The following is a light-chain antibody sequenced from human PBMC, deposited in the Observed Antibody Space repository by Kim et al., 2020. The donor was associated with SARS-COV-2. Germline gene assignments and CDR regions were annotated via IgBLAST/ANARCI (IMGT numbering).Light chain of an antibody. CDR3: QQYNNWPYT. Sequence: EIVMTQSPATLSVSPGERATLSCRASQSVSSNLAWYQQKPGQAPRLLIYGASTRATGIPARFSGSGSGTEFTLTISSLQSGDFAVYYCQQYNNWPYTFGQGTKLE. J-gene: IGKJ2*01. V-gene: IGKV3-15*01. CDR2: GAS. CDR1: QSVSSN.